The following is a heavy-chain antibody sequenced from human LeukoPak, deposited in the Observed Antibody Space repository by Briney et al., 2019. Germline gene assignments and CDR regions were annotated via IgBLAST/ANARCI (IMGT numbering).Heavy chain of an antibody. CDR1: GFTFSGFW. D-gene: IGHD3-3*01. Sequence: GGSLRLSCAASGFTFSGFWMHWVRQAPGKGLEWVAFIRYDGSNKYYADSVKGRLTISRDNSKNTLYLQMNSLRAEDTAVYYCAKEGDFWSGYYSDYWGQGTLVTVSS. CDR3: AKEGDFWSGYYSDY. V-gene: IGHV3-30*02. J-gene: IGHJ4*02. CDR2: IRYDGSNK.